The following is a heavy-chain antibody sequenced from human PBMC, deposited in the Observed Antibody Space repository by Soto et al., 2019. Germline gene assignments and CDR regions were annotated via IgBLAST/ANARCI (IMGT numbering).Heavy chain of an antibody. CDR2: ISTDGRDK. D-gene: IGHD6-13*01. CDR3: AKDHDLAAAGYYFDY. V-gene: IGHV3-30*04. J-gene: IGHJ4*02. CDR1: GFTFSRHA. Sequence: QVQLVESGGGVVQPGRSLRLSCAASGFTFSRHAMHWVRQAPGKGLEWVAVISTDGRDKYHADSVKGRFTISRDNSKNTLYLQMNSLIAEDTAVYYCAKDHDLAAAGYYFDYWGQGTLVTVSS.